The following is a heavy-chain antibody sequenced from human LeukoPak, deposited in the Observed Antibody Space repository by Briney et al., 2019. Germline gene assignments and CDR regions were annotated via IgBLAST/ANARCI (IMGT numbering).Heavy chain of an antibody. CDR3: ARVGGTGSYFSYYYYYYMDV. CDR2: INPNSGGT. Sequence: ASVKVSCKASGYTFTGYYMHWVRQAPGQGLEWMGWINPNSGGTNYAQKFQGRVTMTRDTSISTAYMELSRLRSDDTAVYYCARVGGTGSYFSYYYYYYMDVWGKGTTVTVSS. J-gene: IGHJ6*03. V-gene: IGHV1-2*02. D-gene: IGHD1-26*01. CDR1: GYTFTGYY.